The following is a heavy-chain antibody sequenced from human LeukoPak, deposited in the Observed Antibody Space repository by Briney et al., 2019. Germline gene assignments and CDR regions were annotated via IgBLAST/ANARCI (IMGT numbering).Heavy chain of an antibody. CDR3: ARYPLDGYNLSPSFDY. V-gene: IGHV4-59*08. Sequence: SETLSLTCTVSGGSISSYYWSWIRQPPGKGPEWIGYIYYSGSTNYNPSLKSRVTISVDTSKNQFSLKLSSVTAADTAVYYCARYPLDGYNLSPSFDYWGQGTLVTVSS. J-gene: IGHJ4*02. D-gene: IGHD5-24*01. CDR2: IYYSGST. CDR1: GGSISSYY.